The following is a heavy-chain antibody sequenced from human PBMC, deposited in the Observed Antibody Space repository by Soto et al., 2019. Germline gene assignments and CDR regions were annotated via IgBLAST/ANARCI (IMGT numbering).Heavy chain of an antibody. CDR1: GFPLTDYG. Sequence: QVQLVESGGGVVQPGKSLRLSCDVSGFPLTDYGMHWVRQAPGKGLEWVAVIWFDESRKYYADSVKGRFTISRDTSKNTVYLQMNSLRVEDTAVYYCASARGSSYFDYWGQGTLVTVSS. CDR2: IWFDESRK. V-gene: IGHV3-33*01. D-gene: IGHD1-26*01. CDR3: ASARGSSYFDY. J-gene: IGHJ4*02.